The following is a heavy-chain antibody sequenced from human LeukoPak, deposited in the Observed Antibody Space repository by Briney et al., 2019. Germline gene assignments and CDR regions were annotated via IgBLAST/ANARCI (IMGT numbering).Heavy chain of an antibody. CDR1: GGTFSSYA. CDR3: ARDLYRGSYSKFDY. Sequence: SVKVSCKASGGTFSSYAISWVRQAPGQGREWMGGTIPIFGTANYAQKFQGRVTITADESTSTAYMELSSLRSEDTAVYYCARDLYRGSYSKFDYWGQGTLVTVSS. D-gene: IGHD1-26*01. J-gene: IGHJ4*02. V-gene: IGHV1-69*01. CDR2: TIPIFGTA.